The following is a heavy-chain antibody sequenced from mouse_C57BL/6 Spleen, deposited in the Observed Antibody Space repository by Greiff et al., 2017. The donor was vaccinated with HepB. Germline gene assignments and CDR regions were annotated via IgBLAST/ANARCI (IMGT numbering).Heavy chain of an antibody. J-gene: IGHJ3*01. CDR2: INPNNGGS. V-gene: IGHV1-26*01. CDR3: SRCEIASGFAY. D-gene: IGHD3-1*01. Sequence: EVQLQQSGPELVKPGASVKISCKASGYTFTDYYMNWVEQRHGKSLEWIGDINPNNGGSSDNQKFKGKVTLTVDKSSKTACMELRSLTSEDSAVYYCSRCEIASGFAYWGQGPLVTVSA. CDR1: GYTFTDYY.